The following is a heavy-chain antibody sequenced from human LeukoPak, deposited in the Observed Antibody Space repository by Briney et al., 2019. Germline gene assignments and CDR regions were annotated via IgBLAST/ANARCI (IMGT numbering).Heavy chain of an antibody. J-gene: IGHJ4*02. CDR1: SGSISSSGYS. CDR3: ARGGGSSGSGFDY. CDR2: IYHSGST. Sequence: SETLSLTCAVSSGSISSSGYSWSWIRQPPGKGLEWIGYIYHSGSTYYNPSLKSRVTISVDRSKSQFSLKLSSVTAADTAVYYCARGGGSSGSGFDYWGQGTLVTVSS. V-gene: IGHV4-30-2*01. D-gene: IGHD3-22*01.